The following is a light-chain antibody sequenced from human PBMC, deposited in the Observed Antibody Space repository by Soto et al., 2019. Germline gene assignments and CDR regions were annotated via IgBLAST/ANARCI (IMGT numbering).Light chain of an antibody. CDR1: SSNIGSNY. CDR2: RNN. CDR3: AAWDDSLSGVV. Sequence: QSVLTQPPSAFGTPGQRVTISCSGSSSNIGSNYVYWYQQLPGTAPKLLIYRNNQRPSGGPDRFSGSKSGTSASLAISGLRSEDEANYYCAAWDDSLSGVVFGGGTQLTVL. V-gene: IGLV1-47*01. J-gene: IGLJ3*02.